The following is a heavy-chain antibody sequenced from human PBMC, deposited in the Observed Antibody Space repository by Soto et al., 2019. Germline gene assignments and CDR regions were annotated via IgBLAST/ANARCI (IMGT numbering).Heavy chain of an antibody. Sequence: ASVKVSCKASGYTFTSYDINWVRQATGQGLEWMGWMNPNSGNTGYAQKFQGRVTMTRNTSISTAYMELSSLRSEDTAVYYCARGPPGGRRWYDAFDIWGQGTMVTVSS. D-gene: IGHD2-15*01. CDR1: GYTFTSYD. J-gene: IGHJ3*02. V-gene: IGHV1-8*01. CDR3: ARGPPGGRRWYDAFDI. CDR2: MNPNSGNT.